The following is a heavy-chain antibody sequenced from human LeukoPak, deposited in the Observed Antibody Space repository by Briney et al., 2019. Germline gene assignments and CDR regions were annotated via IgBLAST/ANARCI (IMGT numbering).Heavy chain of an antibody. J-gene: IGHJ5*02. V-gene: IGHV3-23*01. CDR3: AKERATVVVPAAGGEDWFDP. CDR1: GFTFSSYA. CDR2: ISGSGGST. D-gene: IGHD2-2*01. Sequence: AGGSLRLSCAASGFTFSSYAMSWVRQAPGKGLEWVSAISGSGGSTYYADSVKGRFTISRDNSKNTLYLQMNSLRAEDTAVYYCAKERATVVVPAAGGEDWFDPWGQGTLVTVSS.